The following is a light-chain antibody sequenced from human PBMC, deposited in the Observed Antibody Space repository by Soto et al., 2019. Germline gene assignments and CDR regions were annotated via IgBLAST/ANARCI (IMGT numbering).Light chain of an antibody. Sequence: DFVMTQSPLSLPVTPGEPASISCRSSQSLLHSNGYNYLDWYLQKPGQSPQLLIYLGSNRASGVPDRFSGSGAGTDFTLKISRVEAEDVGVYYCMPALQTSFGPGTKVDIK. CDR2: LGS. J-gene: IGKJ3*01. CDR3: MPALQTS. V-gene: IGKV2-28*01. CDR1: QSLLHSNGYNY.